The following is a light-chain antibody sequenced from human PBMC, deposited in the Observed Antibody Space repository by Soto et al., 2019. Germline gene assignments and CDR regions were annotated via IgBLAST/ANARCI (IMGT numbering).Light chain of an antibody. CDR2: KDN. V-gene: IGLV1-44*01. J-gene: IGLJ2*01. CDR3: AAGDVGLEGPI. Sequence: QSVLTQPPSTSGAPGQRVTIYCSGSMSNIGRNTVNWYQQLPGTAPKVLMCKDNRRPSGVPDRFSGSKSGTSASLAISGLQSEDEATYYCAAGDVGLEGPIFGGGTKLTVL. CDR1: MSNIGRNT.